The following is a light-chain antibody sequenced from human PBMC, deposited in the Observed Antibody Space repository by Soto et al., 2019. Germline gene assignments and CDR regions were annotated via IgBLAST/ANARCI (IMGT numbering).Light chain of an antibody. CDR2: DAS. CDR3: LRYNAFSQT. V-gene: IGKV1-5*01. Sequence: DIQMTQSPSTLSASVGDRVTITCRASQSMNGWLAWYQQKPGKAPKVLIYDASSLQSGVPSRFSGSGSGTEFTLTIDSLQSDDVAIYYCLRYNAFSQTFGQGTKVEI. CDR1: QSMNGW. J-gene: IGKJ1*01.